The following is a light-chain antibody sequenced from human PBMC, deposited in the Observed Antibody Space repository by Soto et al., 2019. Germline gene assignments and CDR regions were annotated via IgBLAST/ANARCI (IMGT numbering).Light chain of an antibody. CDR3: SSFTSKSTLI. J-gene: IGLJ2*01. Sequence: QSALSQPASVSGSPGQSITISCAGTMRDIGAYNLVSWYQQHPGKAPQLIIYEVRNRPSGISFRFSGSKSGNTASLTISGLQAEDEADYYCSSFTSKSTLIFGGGTKLTVL. V-gene: IGLV2-14*03. CDR1: MRDIGAYNL. CDR2: EVR.